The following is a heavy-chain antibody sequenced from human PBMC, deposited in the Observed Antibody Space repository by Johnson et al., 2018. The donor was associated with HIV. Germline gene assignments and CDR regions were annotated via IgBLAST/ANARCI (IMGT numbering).Heavy chain of an antibody. Sequence: QVQLVESGGGLVKPGGSLRLSCVASGFTFSDYYMSWIRQAPGKGLEWVSYISSSGTTIYSADPVQGRFTTSRDNAKNSLYLQMNSLRAEDTAVYYCARSKDCSVGTCPDAFDIWGQGTLVMVSS. CDR1: GFTFSDYY. CDR3: ARSKDCSVGTCPDAFDI. J-gene: IGHJ3*02. V-gene: IGHV3-11*04. D-gene: IGHD2-15*01. CDR2: ISSSGTTI.